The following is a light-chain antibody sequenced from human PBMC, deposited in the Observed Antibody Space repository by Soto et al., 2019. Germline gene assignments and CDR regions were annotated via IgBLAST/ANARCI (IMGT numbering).Light chain of an antibody. J-gene: IGKJ2*01. V-gene: IGKV1-6*01. CDR1: QGIRND. CDR3: LQDYNYPYT. CDR2: GAS. Sequence: AIQMTQSPSSLSASVGDRVTITCRASQGIRNDLGWYQQKPGEAPKFLIYGASSLQSGVPSRFSGSGSGTDFTLTINSLQPEDFATYYCLQDYNYPYTFGQGTKVDI.